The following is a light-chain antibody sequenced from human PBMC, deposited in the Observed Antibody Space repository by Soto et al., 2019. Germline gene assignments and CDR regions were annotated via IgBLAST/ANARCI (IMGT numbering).Light chain of an antibody. CDR1: QGISSY. CDR2: AAS. Sequence: ALRMTHSPSSFSASTGDRVTITCRASQGISSYLAWYQQKPGKAPKLLIYAASTLQSGVPSRFSGSGSGTDFTLTISCLQSEDLATYYCQQYYSYPRTFGQGTKVDIK. J-gene: IGKJ1*01. V-gene: IGKV1-8*01. CDR3: QQYYSYPRT.